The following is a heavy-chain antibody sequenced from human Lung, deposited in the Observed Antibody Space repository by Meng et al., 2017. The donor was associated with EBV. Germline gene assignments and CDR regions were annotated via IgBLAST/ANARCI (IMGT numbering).Heavy chain of an antibody. CDR3: ARESGGYDAYWFDY. V-gene: IGHV1-2*06. Sequence: QVQLVQSGAEVKKPXXXXXXXCKASGYTFTGYYMHWVRQAPGQGLEWMGRINPNSGATEYAQNFQGRVTMTRDTSISTAYMELSRLRSDDTAVYYCARESGGYDAYWFDYWGRGTLVTVSS. J-gene: IGHJ4*02. CDR2: INPNSGAT. CDR1: GYTFTGYY. D-gene: IGHD5-12*01.